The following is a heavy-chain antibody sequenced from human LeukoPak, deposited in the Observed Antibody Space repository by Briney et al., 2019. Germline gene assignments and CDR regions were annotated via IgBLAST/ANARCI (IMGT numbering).Heavy chain of an antibody. D-gene: IGHD6-19*01. CDR3: ARAPLAVAGPEGYDY. Sequence: SETLSLTCTVSGGSISSYYWSWIRQPPGKGLEWIGYIYYSGSTYYNPSLKSRVTISVDTSKNQFSLKLSSVTAADTAVYYCARAPLAVAGPEGYDYWGQGTLVTVSS. V-gene: IGHV4-59*12. CDR1: GGSISSYY. CDR2: IYYSGST. J-gene: IGHJ4*02.